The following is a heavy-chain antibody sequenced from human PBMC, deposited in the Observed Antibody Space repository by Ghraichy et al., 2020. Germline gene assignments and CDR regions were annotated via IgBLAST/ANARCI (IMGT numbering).Heavy chain of an antibody. CDR1: GFTFSNYW. V-gene: IGHV3-7*01. CDR3: ARGGGLVQGDIDP. Sequence: GESLNISCAASGFTFSNYWMTWVRQAPGKGLEWVANIQEDGSEKYYVDSVKGRFTISRDNAKDSLYLQMTSLRAEDTAVYYCARGGGLVQGDIDPWGQGTLVVVSS. CDR2: IQEDGSEK. J-gene: IGHJ5*02. D-gene: IGHD3-10*01.